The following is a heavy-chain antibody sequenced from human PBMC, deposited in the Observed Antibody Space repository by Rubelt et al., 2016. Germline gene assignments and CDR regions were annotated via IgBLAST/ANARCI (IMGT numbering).Heavy chain of an antibody. CDR2: IWYDGSNK. J-gene: IGHJ4*02. Sequence: QVQLVESGGGVVQPGRSLRLSCAASGFTFSSYGMHWVRQAPGKGLEWVAVIWYDGSNKYYADSVKGRFTISRDNSKNTRYLQMSSLGAEDTAVYYCARAYDFWSGYFSHWGQGTLVTVSS. CDR3: ARAYDFWSGYFSH. CDR1: GFTFSSYG. V-gene: IGHV3-33*01. D-gene: IGHD3-3*01.